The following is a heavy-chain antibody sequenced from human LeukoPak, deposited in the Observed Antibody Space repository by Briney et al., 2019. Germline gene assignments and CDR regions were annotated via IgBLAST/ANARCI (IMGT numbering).Heavy chain of an antibody. J-gene: IGHJ5*02. V-gene: IGHV4-30-2*01. CDR2: IYHSGST. Sequence: SQTLSLTCAVSGGSICSGGYSWSWIRQPPGKGLEWIGYIYHSGSTYYNPSLKSRVTISVDRSKNQFSLKLSSVTAADTAVYFCARGRGTILGYNWFDPWGQGTLVTVSS. CDR1: GGSICSGGYS. D-gene: IGHD3-9*01. CDR3: ARGRGTILGYNWFDP.